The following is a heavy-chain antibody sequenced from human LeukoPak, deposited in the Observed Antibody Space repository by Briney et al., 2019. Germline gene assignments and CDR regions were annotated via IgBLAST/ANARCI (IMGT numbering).Heavy chain of an antibody. V-gene: IGHV3-23*01. CDR1: GFTFSSYA. J-gene: IGHJ4*02. CDR2: ISGSGGST. CDR3: AKDLMVDGPDTAMDYYFDY. Sequence: GGSLRLSCAASGFTFSSYAMSWVRQAPGKGLEWVSAISGSGGSTYYADSVKGRFTISRDNSKNTLYLQMNSLRAEDTAVYYCAKDLMVDGPDTAMDYYFDYWGQGTLVTVSS. D-gene: IGHD5-18*01.